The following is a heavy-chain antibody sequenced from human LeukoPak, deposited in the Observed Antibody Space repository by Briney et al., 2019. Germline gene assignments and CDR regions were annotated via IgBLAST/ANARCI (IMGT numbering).Heavy chain of an antibody. D-gene: IGHD3-10*01. J-gene: IGHJ4*02. Sequence: GGSLRLSCAASGFTFSSYEMNWVRQAPGKGLEWVSYISSSGSTIYYADSVKGRCTISRDNAKNSLYLKMNSLRAEDTAVYYCAKTSYGSGSYYIRERYFDYWGQGTLVTVSS. CDR1: GFTFSSYE. CDR2: ISSSGSTI. V-gene: IGHV3-48*03. CDR3: AKTSYGSGSYYIRERYFDY.